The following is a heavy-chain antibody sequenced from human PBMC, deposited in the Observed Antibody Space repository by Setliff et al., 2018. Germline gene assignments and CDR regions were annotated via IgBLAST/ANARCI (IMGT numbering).Heavy chain of an antibody. D-gene: IGHD2-15*01. Sequence: SETLSLTCTVSGDSIYNHFWSWARQPPGKGLEWIGYIYSTGSTNYNPSLKSRVAISIDTSKNQFSLKVNSVTAADTAIYYCARGLNSVSWTFAYWGQGSLVTVSS. CDR2: IYSTGST. CDR1: GDSIYNHF. CDR3: ARGLNSVSWTFAY. J-gene: IGHJ4*02. V-gene: IGHV4-4*08.